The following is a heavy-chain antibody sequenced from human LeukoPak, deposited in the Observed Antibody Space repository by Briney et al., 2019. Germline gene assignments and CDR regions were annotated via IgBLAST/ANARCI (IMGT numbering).Heavy chain of an antibody. D-gene: IGHD1-26*01. V-gene: IGHV3-7*01. CDR1: GGSISSYY. CDR2: INQDGGKK. Sequence: ETLSLTCTVSGGSISSYYWSWIRQPPGKGLEWVANINQDGGKKYYVDSVRGRFAISRDNAENSVYLQMNSLRAEDTALYYCARGGAPDNWGQGTLVTVSS. CDR3: ARGGAPDN. J-gene: IGHJ4*02.